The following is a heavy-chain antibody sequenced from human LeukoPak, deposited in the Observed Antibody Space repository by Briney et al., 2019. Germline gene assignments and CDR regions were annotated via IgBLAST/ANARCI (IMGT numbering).Heavy chain of an antibody. D-gene: IGHD5-18*01. CDR3: ASPSPAAYSYGYFDY. CDR1: GGTFSSYA. CDR2: IIPIFGTA. J-gene: IGHJ4*02. V-gene: IGHV1-69*05. Sequence: SVKVSCKASGGTFSSYAISWVRQAPGQGLEWMGGIIPIFGTANYAQKFQGRVTITTDESTSTAYMELSSLRSEDTAVYYCASPSPAAYSYGYFDYWGQGTLVTVSS.